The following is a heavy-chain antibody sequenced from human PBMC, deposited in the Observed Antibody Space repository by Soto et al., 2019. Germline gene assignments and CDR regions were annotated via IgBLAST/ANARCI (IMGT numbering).Heavy chain of an antibody. CDR3: ARDDGSGPDY. V-gene: IGHV3-33*01. Sequence: QVHLVESGGGVVQPGRSLRLSCAASGFTFSNYGMHWVRQAPGKGLEWVSYVWYDGTNSHYAGSVGGRFTISRDNSKNMLFLEMTHLTAEDTAVYYCARDDGSGPDYWGQGTLVTVSS. D-gene: IGHD3-10*01. J-gene: IGHJ4*02. CDR1: GFTFSNYG. CDR2: VWYDGTNS.